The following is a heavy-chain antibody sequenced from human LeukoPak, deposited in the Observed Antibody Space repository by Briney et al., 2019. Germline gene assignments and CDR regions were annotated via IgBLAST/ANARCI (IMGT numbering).Heavy chain of an antibody. CDR3: ARDGAAAGTIDY. CDR2: IYYSGST. Sequence: KSSETLSLTCTVSGGFVSSGSYYWSWIRQPPGKGLEWIGYIYYSGSTNYNPSLKSRVTISVDTSKNQFSLKLSSVTAADTAVYYCARDGAAAGTIDYWGQGTLVTVSS. V-gene: IGHV4-61*01. D-gene: IGHD6-13*01. J-gene: IGHJ4*02. CDR1: GGFVSSGSYY.